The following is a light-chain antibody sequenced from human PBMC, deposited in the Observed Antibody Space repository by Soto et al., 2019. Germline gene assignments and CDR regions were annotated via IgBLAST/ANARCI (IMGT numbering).Light chain of an antibody. J-gene: IGKJ3*01. Sequence: DIQMTQSPSSLSATVGDRVTITCRASQTIGKYLHWYQQQPGKVPKLLIYDASYLQSGVPSRFSGSESGTDFTLNISDLRPEDFATYYCQQSFSIPFAFGPGTKVDIK. CDR3: QQSFSIPFA. V-gene: IGKV1-39*01. CDR2: DAS. CDR1: QTIGKY.